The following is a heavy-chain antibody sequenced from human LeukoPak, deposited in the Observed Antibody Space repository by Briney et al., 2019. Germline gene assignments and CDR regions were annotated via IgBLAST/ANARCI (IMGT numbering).Heavy chain of an antibody. D-gene: IGHD2-2*01. Sequence: PGGSLRLSCAASGFTFSSYWMSWVRQAPGKGLEWVANIKQDGSEKYYVDSVKGRFTISRDNAKNSLYLQTNSLRAEDTAVYYCAKDLRHCSSTSCYDPSAFDVWGQGTMVTVSS. J-gene: IGHJ3*01. CDR3: AKDLRHCSSTSCYDPSAFDV. V-gene: IGHV3-7*03. CDR1: GFTFSSYW. CDR2: IKQDGSEK.